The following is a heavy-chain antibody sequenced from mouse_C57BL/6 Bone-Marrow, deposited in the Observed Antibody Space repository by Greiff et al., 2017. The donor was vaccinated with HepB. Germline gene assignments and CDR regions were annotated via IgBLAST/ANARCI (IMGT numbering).Heavy chain of an antibody. V-gene: IGHV14-1*01. CDR1: GFNIKDYY. CDR2: IDPEDGDT. J-gene: IGHJ4*01. Sequence: EVQGVESGAELVRPGASVKLSCTASGFNIKDYYMHWVKQRPEQGLEWIGRIDPEDGDTEYAPKFQGKATMTADTSSNTAYLQLSSLTSEDTAVYYCTTRIYYGNYYYAMDYWGQGTSVTVSS. CDR3: TTRIYYGNYYYAMDY. D-gene: IGHD2-1*01.